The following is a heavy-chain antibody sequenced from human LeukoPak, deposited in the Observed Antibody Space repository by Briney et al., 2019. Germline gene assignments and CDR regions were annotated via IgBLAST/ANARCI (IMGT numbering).Heavy chain of an antibody. CDR3: ARGVAISSSGWYDTFDY. Sequence: GGSLRLSCAASGFTFSNSAMYWVRQAPGKGLEFVSVISTNGDRTYYADSVKGRFTISRKNSKDTLYLQMGSLRADDMAVYYCARGVAISSSGWYDTFDYWGQGALVTISS. J-gene: IGHJ4*02. CDR2: ISTNGDRT. CDR1: GFTFSNSA. V-gene: IGHV3-64*02. D-gene: IGHD6-19*01.